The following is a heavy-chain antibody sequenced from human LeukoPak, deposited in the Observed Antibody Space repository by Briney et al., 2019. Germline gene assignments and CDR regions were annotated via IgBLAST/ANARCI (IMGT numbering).Heavy chain of an antibody. CDR1: GFTFSSYS. D-gene: IGHD6-19*01. V-gene: IGHV3-48*04. J-gene: IGHJ6*02. Sequence: GGSLRLSCAASGFTFSSYSMNWVRQAPGKGLEWVSYISSSSSTIYYADSVKGRFTISRDNAKNSLYLQMNSLRAEDMAIYYCAKGRIAVAPYYGMDVWGRGTTVSVSS. CDR3: AKGRIAVAPYYGMDV. CDR2: ISSSSSTI.